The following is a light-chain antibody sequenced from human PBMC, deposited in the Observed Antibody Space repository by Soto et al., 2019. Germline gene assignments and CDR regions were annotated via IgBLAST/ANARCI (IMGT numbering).Light chain of an antibody. CDR1: QSVSSY. V-gene: IGKV3-11*01. CDR2: DAS. CDR3: QQRSNWLT. Sequence: EIVLTQSPATLSLSPGERATLSCRASQSVSSYLAWYQQKPGQAPRLLIYDASNRATGIPARFSGSGSGTDFPPTISGLEPEDFAVYNCQQRSNWLTFGGGTKVEIK. J-gene: IGKJ4*01.